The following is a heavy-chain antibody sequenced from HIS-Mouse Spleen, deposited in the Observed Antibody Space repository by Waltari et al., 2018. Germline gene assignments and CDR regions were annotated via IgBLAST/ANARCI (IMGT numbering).Heavy chain of an antibody. V-gene: IGHV4-39*07. Sequence: QLQLQESGPGLVKPSETLSLTCTVAGGSLSSSSYYWGRVRQPPGKGLEWIGSIYYSGSTYYNPYLKSRVTISVDTSKNQFSLKLSSVTAADTAVYYCAREIPYSSSWYDWYFDLWGRGTLVTVSS. CDR3: AREIPYSSSWYDWYFDL. D-gene: IGHD6-13*01. J-gene: IGHJ2*01. CDR1: GGSLSSSSYY. CDR2: IYYSGST.